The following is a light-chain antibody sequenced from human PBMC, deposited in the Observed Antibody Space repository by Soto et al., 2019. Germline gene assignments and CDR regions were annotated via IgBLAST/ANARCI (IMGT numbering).Light chain of an antibody. J-gene: IGKJ1*01. Sequence: EIVMTQSPATLSVSPGERAIISCRASQSVGSKLAWYQQKPGQAPRLLISGASSLASGIPARFSGSGSGTEDTPLISSLQSQDFAAYYCQQYNNWPKMFGQGTKVDI. CDR1: QSVGSK. CDR2: GAS. V-gene: IGKV3-15*01. CDR3: QQYNNWPKM.